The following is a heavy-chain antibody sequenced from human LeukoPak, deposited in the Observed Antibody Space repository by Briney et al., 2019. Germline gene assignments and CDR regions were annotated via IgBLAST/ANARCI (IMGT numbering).Heavy chain of an antibody. CDR3: ARFSRITWGDWGDAFDI. CDR2: IDDGGNP. CDR1: GGSFSDYF. V-gene: IGHV4-34*01. J-gene: IGHJ3*02. Sequence: SETLSLTCSVYGGSFSDYFWSWIRQSPGKGLEWIGEIDDGGNPHYNPSLMSRVIVSMEKSKKQFSLVMRSVAAADTAVYYCARFSRITWGDWGDAFDIWGQGTTVIVSS. D-gene: IGHD2-21*02.